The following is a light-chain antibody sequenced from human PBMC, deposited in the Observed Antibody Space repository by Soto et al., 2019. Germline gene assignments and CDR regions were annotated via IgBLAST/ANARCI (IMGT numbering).Light chain of an antibody. V-gene: IGLV2-14*01. CDR2: EVS. J-gene: IGLJ2*01. CDR3: SSYTSSSTLEGGVV. Sequence: QSALTQPASVSGSPGQSITISCTGTSSDVGGYNYVSWYQQHPGKAPKLMIYEVSNRPSGVSNRFSGSKSGNTASLTISGLQAEDEADYYCSSYTSSSTLEGGVVFGGGTQLTVL. CDR1: SSDVGGYNY.